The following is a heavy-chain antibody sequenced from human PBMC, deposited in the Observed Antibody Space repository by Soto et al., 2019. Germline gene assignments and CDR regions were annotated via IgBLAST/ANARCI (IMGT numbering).Heavy chain of an antibody. CDR2: ISWNSGSI. CDR1: GFTFDDYA. V-gene: IGHV3-9*01. Sequence: GGSLRLSCAASGFTFDDYAMHWVRQAPGKGLEWVSGISWNSGSIGYADSVKGRFTISRDNAKNSLYLQMNSLRAEDTALYYCAKDSGSIVATIAFDIWGQGTMVTVSS. J-gene: IGHJ3*02. D-gene: IGHD5-12*01. CDR3: AKDSGSIVATIAFDI.